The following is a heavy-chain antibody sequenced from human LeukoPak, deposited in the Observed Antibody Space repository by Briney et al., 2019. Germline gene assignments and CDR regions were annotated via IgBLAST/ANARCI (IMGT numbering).Heavy chain of an antibody. CDR1: GYTFTGYY. J-gene: IGHJ4*02. CDR3: ARVFLPATYYYGSGSYYPDY. V-gene: IGHV1-2*02. CDR2: INPNSGGT. Sequence: ASVKASCKASGYTFTGYYMHWVRQAPGQGLEWMGWINPNSGGTNYAQKIQGRVTMTRDTSISTAYMELSRLRSDDTAVYYCARVFLPATYYYGSGSYYPDYWGQGTLVTVSS. D-gene: IGHD3-10*01.